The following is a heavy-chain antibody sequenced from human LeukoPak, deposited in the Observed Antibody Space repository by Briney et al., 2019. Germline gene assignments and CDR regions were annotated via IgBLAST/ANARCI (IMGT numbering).Heavy chain of an antibody. Sequence: PGGSLRLSCAGSGFSFSTHNMEWVRQAPGKGLEWVSYISSSGSTTYYADSVKGRFTISRDNAKNSLYLQMNSLRAEDTAVYYCARVRNVINVHWGFFDYWGQGNLVTISS. J-gene: IGHJ4*02. CDR3: ARVRNVINVHWGFFDY. D-gene: IGHD7-27*01. CDR2: ISSSGSTT. CDR1: GFSFSTHN. V-gene: IGHV3-48*04.